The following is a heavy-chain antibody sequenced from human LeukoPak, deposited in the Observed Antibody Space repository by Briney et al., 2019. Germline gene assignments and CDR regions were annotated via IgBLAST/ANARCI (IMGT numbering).Heavy chain of an antibody. J-gene: IGHJ4*02. D-gene: IGHD3-10*01. CDR1: GFTFSSYS. Sequence: TSGGSLRLSCAASGFTFSSYSMNWVRQAPGKGLEWVSSISSSSSYIYYADSVKGRFTISRDNAKNSLYLQMNSLRAEDTAVYYCARDEMVVRGVLGWYFDYWGQGTLVTVSS. CDR3: ARDEMVVRGVLGWYFDY. V-gene: IGHV3-21*01. CDR2: ISSSSSYI.